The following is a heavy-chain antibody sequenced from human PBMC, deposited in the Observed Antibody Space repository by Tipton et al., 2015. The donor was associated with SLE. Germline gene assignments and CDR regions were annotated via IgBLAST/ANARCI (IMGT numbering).Heavy chain of an antibody. D-gene: IGHD3/OR15-3a*01. Sequence: TLSLTCTVSGYSITSYYWSWIRQPPGKGLEWIGYIYTSGKTDYNPSLKSRVTISVDTSKNQFSLKLNSVTAADTAIYYCASGDVYDFGNGDYFDYWGQGTLVTVSS. CDR1: GYSITSYY. V-gene: IGHV4-4*08. J-gene: IGHJ4*02. CDR3: ASGDVYDFGNGDYFDY. CDR2: IYTSGKT.